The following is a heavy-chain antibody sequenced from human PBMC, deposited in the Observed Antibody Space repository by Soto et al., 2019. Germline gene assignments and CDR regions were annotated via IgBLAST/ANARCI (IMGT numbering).Heavy chain of an antibody. J-gene: IGHJ4*02. CDR3: ARALSYHDVLTGRGWVFYFDY. CDR1: GGSISSYY. V-gene: IGHV4-59*01. CDR2: IYYSGNT. Sequence: QVRLQASGPGLVKPSETLSLTCTVSGGSISSYYWSWIRQPPGRGLEWIGAIYYSGNTNYNPSLKSRVTISVETSRSQFSLELKSVTAADTAVYYCARALSYHDVLTGRGWVFYFDYWGQGALVIVSS. D-gene: IGHD3-9*01.